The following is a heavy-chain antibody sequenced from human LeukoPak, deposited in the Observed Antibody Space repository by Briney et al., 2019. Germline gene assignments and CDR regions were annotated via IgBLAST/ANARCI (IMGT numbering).Heavy chain of an antibody. J-gene: IGHJ4*02. V-gene: IGHV1-46*01. D-gene: IGHD2/OR15-2a*01. Sequence: GASVKVSCKASGYTFTSYYMHWVRQAPGQGLEWMGIINPSGGSTSYAQKFQGRVTMTRDTSTSTVYMELSSLRSEDTAVYYCVRDSRPTPALSSCWGQGTLLTVSS. CDR3: VRDSRPTPALSSC. CDR2: INPSGGST. CDR1: GYTFTSYY.